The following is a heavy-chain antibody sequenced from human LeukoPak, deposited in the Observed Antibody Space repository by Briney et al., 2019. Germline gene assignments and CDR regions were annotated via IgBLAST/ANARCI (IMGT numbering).Heavy chain of an antibody. CDR2: INWNGGST. D-gene: IGHD3-16*02. CDR3: PRSYQLFSALVSNWFDP. V-gene: IGHV3-20*01. CDR1: GFTFDDYV. J-gene: IGHJ5*02. Sequence: GGSLRLSCAASGFTFDDYVMSWVRHAPGKGLGWVSGINWNGGSTGYADSVKGRFTISRDNAKISLYLQMTSLRAEDPPLYRCPRSYQLFSALVSNWFDPWGQGTLVTVSS.